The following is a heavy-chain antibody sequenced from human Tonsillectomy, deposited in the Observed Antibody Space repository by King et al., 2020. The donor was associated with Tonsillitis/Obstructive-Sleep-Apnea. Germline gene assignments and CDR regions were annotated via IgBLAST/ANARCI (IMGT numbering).Heavy chain of an antibody. Sequence: TLKESGPTLVKPTQTLTLTCTFSGFSLSTSGVGVGWIRQPPGKALYWPALIYWEYDKRYSPSLKSRLTIPKDTPKNQVVLTMPNMDPVDTATYNGAYIHSTSYDILAGYYTTIIFDYWGQGTLVTVSS. CDR3: AYIHSTSYDILAGYYTTIIFDY. CDR1: GFSLSTSGVG. J-gene: IGHJ4*02. CDR2: IYWEYDK. D-gene: IGHD3-9*01. V-gene: IGHV2-5*02.